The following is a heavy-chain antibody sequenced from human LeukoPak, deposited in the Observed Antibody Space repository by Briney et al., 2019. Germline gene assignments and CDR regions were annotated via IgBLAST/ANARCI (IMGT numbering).Heavy chain of an antibody. Sequence: PSETLSLTCTVSGYSIRSGYYWSWIRQPPGKGLEWIGEINHSGSTNYNPSLKSRVTISVDTSKNQFSLKLSSVTAADTAVYYCARQLRITMVRGVIPHAFDIWGQGTMVTVSS. CDR3: ARQLRITMVRGVIPHAFDI. CDR2: INHSGST. CDR1: GYSIRSGYY. J-gene: IGHJ3*02. D-gene: IGHD3-10*01. V-gene: IGHV4-34*01.